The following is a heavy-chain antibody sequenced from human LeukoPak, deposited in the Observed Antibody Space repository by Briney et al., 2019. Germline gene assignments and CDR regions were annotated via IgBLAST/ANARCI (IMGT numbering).Heavy chain of an antibody. V-gene: IGHV3-33*08. CDR2: IWYDGSQQ. CDR3: AREASGYYRDC. Sequence: GGSLRLSCAASGFTFSSYAMHWVRQAPGKGLEWVALIWYDGSQQKYADSVKGRFTISRDNSKNTVYLQMNSLRAEDTALYYCAREASGYYRDCWGQGTLVTVSS. CDR1: GFTFSSYA. J-gene: IGHJ4*02. D-gene: IGHD3-3*01.